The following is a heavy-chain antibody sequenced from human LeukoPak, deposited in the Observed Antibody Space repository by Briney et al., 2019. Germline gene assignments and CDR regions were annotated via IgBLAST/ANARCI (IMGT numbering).Heavy chain of an antibody. V-gene: IGHV3-23*01. CDR2: ISCSGSSA. CDR3: AKGGSWLNWFDP. D-gene: IGHD6-13*01. Sequence: GGSLRLSCAASGFTFSSYAMSWVRQAPGKGLEWVSGISCSGSSAYYADSVKGRFTISRDNSKNSLFLQMNSLRAEDTAVYYCAKGGSWLNWFDPWGQGTLVTVSS. J-gene: IGHJ5*02. CDR1: GFTFSSYA.